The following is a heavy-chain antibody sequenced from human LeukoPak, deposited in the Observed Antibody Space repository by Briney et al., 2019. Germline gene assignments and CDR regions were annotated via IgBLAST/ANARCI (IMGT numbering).Heavy chain of an antibody. D-gene: IGHD1-14*01. CDR2: SYEGAST. Sequence: PSQSLSLTCTLSGAPVRSFYGTWIRQTPGKGLESIADSYEGASTYYLPSFKGRVTLFTDTSKSQFPLKLTSVTVADTGVYYCARRINAGAFDIWGQGTMVTVSS. CDR3: ARRINAGAFDI. V-gene: IGHV4-59*02. CDR1: GAPVRSFY. J-gene: IGHJ3*02.